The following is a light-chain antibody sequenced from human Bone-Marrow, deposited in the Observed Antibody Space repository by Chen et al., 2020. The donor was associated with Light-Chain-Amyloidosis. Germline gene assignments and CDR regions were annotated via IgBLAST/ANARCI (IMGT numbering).Light chain of an antibody. CDR3: ATYDDSLNGAA. V-gene: IGLV1-44*01. CDR1: RSNIGSNT. J-gene: IGLJ2*01. Sequence: QSVLSQPPSASGTPGQRVTISCSGGRSNIGSNTVNWYQHLPGKAPKLLIHTNSYRPSGVPARFSASKSGTSASLAMSGLQSEDAAEYYCATYDDSLNGAAFGGGTKLTV. CDR2: TNS.